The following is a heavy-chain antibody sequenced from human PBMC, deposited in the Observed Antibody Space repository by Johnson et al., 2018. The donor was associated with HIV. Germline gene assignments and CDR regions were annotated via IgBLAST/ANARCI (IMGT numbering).Heavy chain of an antibody. V-gene: IGHV3-30*14. CDR2: ISYDGSNQ. D-gene: IGHD3-16*01. CDR3: ARGEGIMNAFDI. CDR1: GFTFSRYA. Sequence: QVQLVESGGGVVQPGRSLRLSCAASGFTFSRYAMHWVRQAPGKGLEWVTVISYDGSNQYYADSVKGRFTISRDNSKNTLYLQMNSLRAEDTAVYYCARGEGIMNAFDIWCQGTMVTVSS. J-gene: IGHJ3*02.